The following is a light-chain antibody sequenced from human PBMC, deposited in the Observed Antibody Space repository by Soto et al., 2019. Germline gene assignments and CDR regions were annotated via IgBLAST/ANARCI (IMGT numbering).Light chain of an antibody. CDR3: QKDNSAPFT. V-gene: IGKV1-27*01. CDR1: QDISNF. J-gene: IGKJ3*01. CDR2: GAS. Sequence: DIQMTQSPSSLSASVGDRVTITCRASQDISNFLVWFQQKPWKVPNLLIYGASTLQSGVSSRFSGSGSGTDVTLTISSLQPEDFATYFCQKDNSAPFTLCPGTTVDI.